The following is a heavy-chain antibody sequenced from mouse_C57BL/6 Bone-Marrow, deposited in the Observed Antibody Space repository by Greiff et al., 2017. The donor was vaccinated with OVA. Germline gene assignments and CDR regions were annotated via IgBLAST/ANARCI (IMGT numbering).Heavy chain of an antibody. CDR2: ISSGSSTI. V-gene: IGHV5-17*01. Sequence: EVKLLESGGGLVKPGGSLKLSCAASGFTFSDYGMHWVRQAPEKGLEWVAYISSGSSTIYYADTVKGRFTISRDNAKNTLFLQMTSLRSEDTAMYYCARNYYGVAPGFFDYWGQGTTLTVSS. CDR3: ARNYYGVAPGFFDY. D-gene: IGHD1-1*01. CDR1: GFTFSDYG. J-gene: IGHJ2*01.